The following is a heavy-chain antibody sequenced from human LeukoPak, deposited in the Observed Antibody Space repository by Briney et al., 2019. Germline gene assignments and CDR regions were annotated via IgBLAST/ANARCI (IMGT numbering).Heavy chain of an antibody. CDR1: GRSFSGYY. CDR3: VRGDYDYVWGSYRYGYYFDY. J-gene: IGHJ4*02. Sequence: SETLPLTCAVYGRSFSGYYWSWISQPPGKGLEWIGEINHSGSTNYNPSLKSRVTISVDTSKNQFSLKLSSVTAADTAVYYCVRGDYDYVWGSYRYGYYFDYWGQGTLVTVSS. CDR2: INHSGST. D-gene: IGHD3-16*02. V-gene: IGHV4-34*01.